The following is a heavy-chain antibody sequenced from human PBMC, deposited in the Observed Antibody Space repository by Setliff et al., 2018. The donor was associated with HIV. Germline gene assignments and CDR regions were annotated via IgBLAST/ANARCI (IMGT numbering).Heavy chain of an antibody. Sequence: GGSLRLSCAASGFNINTYWMGWVRQGPGKGLEWVANIKEDGSVKNYVDSARGRFIISRDNAEKSLYLQMNSLRAEDTAVYYCARRYSGWFDYWGQGTLVTVSS. CDR2: IKEDGSVK. CDR1: GFNINTYW. D-gene: IGHD6-19*01. V-gene: IGHV3-7*03. CDR3: ARRYSGWFDY. J-gene: IGHJ4*02.